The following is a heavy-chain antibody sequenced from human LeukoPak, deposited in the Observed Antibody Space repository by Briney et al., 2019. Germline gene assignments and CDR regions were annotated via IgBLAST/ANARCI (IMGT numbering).Heavy chain of an antibody. V-gene: IGHV3-53*01. CDR3: ARNPPRGYYYDSSGYSHP. CDR1: GFTVSSNY. D-gene: IGHD3-22*01. J-gene: IGHJ5*02. CDR2: IYSGGNT. Sequence: GGSLRLSCAASGFTVSSNYMSWVRQAPGKGLEWVSVIYSGGNTYYADSVKGRFTISRDDSKKTLYLQMNSLRAEDTAVYYCARNPPRGYYYDSSGYSHPWGQGTLVTVSS.